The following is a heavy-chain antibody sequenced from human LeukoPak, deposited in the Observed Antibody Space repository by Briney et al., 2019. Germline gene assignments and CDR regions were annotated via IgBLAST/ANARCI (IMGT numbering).Heavy chain of an antibody. Sequence: PSETLSLTCTVSGYSISSGYYWGWIRQPPGKGLEWIGSIYHSGSTYYNPSLKSRVTISVDTSKNQFSLKLSSVTAADTAVYYCARDRGFSRGRSYGYDYWGQGTLVTVSS. CDR2: IYHSGST. J-gene: IGHJ4*02. CDR1: GYSISSGYY. CDR3: ARDRGFSRGRSYGYDY. D-gene: IGHD5-18*01. V-gene: IGHV4-38-2*02.